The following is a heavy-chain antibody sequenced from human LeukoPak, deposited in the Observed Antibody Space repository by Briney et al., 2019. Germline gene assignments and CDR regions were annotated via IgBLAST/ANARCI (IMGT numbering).Heavy chain of an antibody. V-gene: IGHV4-61*02. D-gene: IGHD6-13*01. CDR3: AREVAAAGIHC. CDR2: IYTSGST. Sequence: SETLSLTCTVSGGSISSGSYYWSWIRQPAGKGREWIGRIYTSGSTNYNPSLKSRVTISVDTSKNQFSLKLSSVTAADTAVYYCAREVAAAGIHCWGQGTLATVSS. CDR1: GGSISSGSYY. J-gene: IGHJ4*02.